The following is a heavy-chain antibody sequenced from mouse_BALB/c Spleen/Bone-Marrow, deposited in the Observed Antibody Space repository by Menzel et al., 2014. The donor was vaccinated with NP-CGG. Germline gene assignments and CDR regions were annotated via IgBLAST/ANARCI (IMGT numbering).Heavy chain of an antibody. CDR3: ATQLDSSGAY. J-gene: IGHJ3*01. D-gene: IGHD3-2*01. V-gene: IGHV5-4*02. CDR1: GFTFSDYY. CDR2: ISAGGSCT. Sequence: VKLMESGGGLVKPGGSLKLSCAASGFTFSDYYMYWVHQTPEKRLEWIAAISAGGSCTYYPDSVKGRFTMSRDNAKNNRYQQMSSMKTEDTAMDNWATQLDSSGAYWGQGTPATVSA.